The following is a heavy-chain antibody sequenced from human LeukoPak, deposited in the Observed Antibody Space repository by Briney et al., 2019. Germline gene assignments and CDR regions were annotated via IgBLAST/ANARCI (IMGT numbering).Heavy chain of an antibody. D-gene: IGHD3-22*01. CDR1: GGSISSYY. J-gene: IGHJ2*01. V-gene: IGHV4-4*07. CDR3: ARSVIGRSGYLSLGYFNL. Sequence: PSETLSRTCTGSGGSISSYYWSWIRQPAGKGLEWIGRIYTSGSTNYNPSLKSRVTMSVDTSKNPFSLKLSSVTAADTAVYYCARSVIGRSGYLSLGYFNLWGRGTLVTVSS. CDR2: IYTSGST.